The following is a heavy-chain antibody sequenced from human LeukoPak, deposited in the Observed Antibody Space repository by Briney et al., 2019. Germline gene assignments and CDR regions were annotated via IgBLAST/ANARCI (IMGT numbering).Heavy chain of an antibody. Sequence: GGSLRLSCAVSGFTFNNYVMNWVRQAPGKGLEWVSSIGASGGGKYYADSVKGRFTISRDNSKNTVSLQMNSPRAEDTALYYCAKSGPGTMTFDGFDIWGQGTVVTVSS. V-gene: IGHV3-23*01. J-gene: IGHJ3*02. CDR3: AKSGPGTMTFDGFDI. CDR2: IGASGGGK. CDR1: GFTFNNYV.